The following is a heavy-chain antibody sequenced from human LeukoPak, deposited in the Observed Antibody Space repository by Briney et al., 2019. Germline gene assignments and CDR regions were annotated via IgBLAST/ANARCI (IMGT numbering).Heavy chain of an antibody. CDR1: GFSFGVYS. V-gene: IGHV3-33*08. CDR3: ARDGYCSGGSCYDFDY. CDR2: IWYDGSNK. J-gene: IGHJ4*02. Sequence: GGSLRLSCAASGFSFGVYSMHWVRQAPGKGLEWVAVIWYDGSNKYYADSVKGRFTISRDNSKNTLYLQMNSLRAEDTAVYYCARDGYCSGGSCYDFDYWGQGTLVTVSS. D-gene: IGHD2-15*01.